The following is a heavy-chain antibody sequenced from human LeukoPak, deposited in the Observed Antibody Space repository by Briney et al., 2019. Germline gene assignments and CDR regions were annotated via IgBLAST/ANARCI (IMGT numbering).Heavy chain of an antibody. Sequence: PTGGSLRLSCAASGFTFDDYGMSWVRQAPGKGLEWVSGINWNGGSTGYADSVKGRFTISRDNAKNSLYLQMNSLRAEDTALYYCARXFWVATSCYFDYWGQGTLVTVSS. D-gene: IGHD5-12*01. J-gene: IGHJ4*02. CDR1: GFTFDDYG. CDR3: ARXFWVATSCYFDY. CDR2: INWNGGST. V-gene: IGHV3-20*04.